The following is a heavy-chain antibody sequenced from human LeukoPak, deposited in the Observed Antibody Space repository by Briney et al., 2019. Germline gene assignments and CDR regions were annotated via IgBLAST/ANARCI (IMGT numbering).Heavy chain of an antibody. CDR1: GFTFSSYA. D-gene: IGHD3-3*01. V-gene: IGHV3-64*01. CDR3: AGMYYDFWSGIRGDYYYYMDV. Sequence: PGGSLRLSCAASGFTFSSYAMHWVRQAPGKGLEYVSAISSNGGSTYYANSVKGRFTISRDNSKNTLYLQMGSLRAEDMAVYYCAGMYYDFWSGIRGDYYYYMDVWGKGTTVTVSS. CDR2: ISSNGGST. J-gene: IGHJ6*03.